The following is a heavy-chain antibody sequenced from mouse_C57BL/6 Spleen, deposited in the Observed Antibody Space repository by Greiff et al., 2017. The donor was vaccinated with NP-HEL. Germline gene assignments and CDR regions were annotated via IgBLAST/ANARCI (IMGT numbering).Heavy chain of an antibody. CDR3: ARRDYYGSSGYAMDY. Sequence: VHVKQSVAELVRPGASVKLSCTASGFNIKNTYMHWVKQRPEQGLEWIGRIDPANGNTKYAPKFQGKATITADTSSNTAYLQLSSLTSEDTAIYSCARRDYYGSSGYAMDYWGQGTSVTVSS. J-gene: IGHJ4*01. CDR1: GFNIKNTY. CDR2: IDPANGNT. V-gene: IGHV14-3*01. D-gene: IGHD1-1*01.